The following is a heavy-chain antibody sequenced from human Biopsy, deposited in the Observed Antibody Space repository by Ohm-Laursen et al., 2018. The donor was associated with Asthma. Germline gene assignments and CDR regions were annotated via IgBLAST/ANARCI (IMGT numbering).Heavy chain of an antibody. V-gene: IGHV3-30*03. CDR3: ARTHERWTSIRDDALDI. CDR1: GFTFSTYD. D-gene: IGHD4-23*01. Sequence: SLRLSCTASGFTFSTYDIHWVRQAPGKGLEWVAVISYDGGNKFYRDSVKGRFTLSRDNSRNTLYLQMNSLRVEDTAIYYCARTHERWTSIRDDALDIWGQGTMVIASS. J-gene: IGHJ3*02. CDR2: ISYDGGNK.